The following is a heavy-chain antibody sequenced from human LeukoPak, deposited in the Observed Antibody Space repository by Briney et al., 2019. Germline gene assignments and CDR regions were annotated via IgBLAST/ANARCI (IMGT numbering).Heavy chain of an antibody. Sequence: ASVKVSCKASGYTFTGCYMHWVRQAPGQGLEWMGWINPNSGGANYAQKFQGRVTMTRDTSISTAYMELSRLRSDDTAVYYCASLPPHCGGTHFDYWGQGTLVTVSS. D-gene: IGHD4-23*01. V-gene: IGHV1-2*02. CDR2: INPNSGGA. CDR3: ASLPPHCGGTHFDY. CDR1: GYTFTGCY. J-gene: IGHJ4*02.